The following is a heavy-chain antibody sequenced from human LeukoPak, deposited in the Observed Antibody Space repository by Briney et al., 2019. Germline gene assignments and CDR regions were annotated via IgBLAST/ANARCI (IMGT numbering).Heavy chain of an antibody. CDR3: ARVHYSSSWFIDC. CDR2: ISSRSTYI. CDR1: GFTFSTYT. Sequence: GGSLRLSCAASGFTFSTYTMNWVRQAPGKGLEWVSSISSRSTYIYYADSVKGRFTISRDNAKNTLYLQVNSLRGEDTAVYYCARVHYSSSWFIDCWGQGTLVTVSS. D-gene: IGHD6-13*01. V-gene: IGHV3-21*01. J-gene: IGHJ4*02.